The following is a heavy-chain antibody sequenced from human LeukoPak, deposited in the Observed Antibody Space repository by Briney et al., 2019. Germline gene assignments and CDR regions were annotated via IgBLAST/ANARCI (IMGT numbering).Heavy chain of an antibody. Sequence: GASVKVSCKASGYTFTAFYMHWVRQAPGQGLEWMGRINPNSGGTKYAQKFQGRVTMTTDTSINTAYLELSRLRSDDTAVYYCARAYSSSWLDYWGQGTLVTVSS. J-gene: IGHJ4*02. CDR1: GYTFTAFY. D-gene: IGHD6-13*01. CDR3: ARAYSSSWLDY. CDR2: INPNSGGT. V-gene: IGHV1-2*06.